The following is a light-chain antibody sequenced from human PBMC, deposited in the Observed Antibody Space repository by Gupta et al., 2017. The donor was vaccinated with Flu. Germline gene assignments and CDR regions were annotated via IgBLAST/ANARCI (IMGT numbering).Light chain of an antibody. V-gene: IGLV2-14*04. Sequence: TSCTATSSSVGGSTSVSLYPPHPGKSPNLIIYDVNNRPSGVASRFSGSKSGNTASLTISGLEAEDECDYFCSSYKSTNTFSVFGTGTKFTVL. CDR1: SSSVGGSTS. CDR3: SSYKSTNTFSV. CDR2: DVN. J-gene: IGLJ1*01.